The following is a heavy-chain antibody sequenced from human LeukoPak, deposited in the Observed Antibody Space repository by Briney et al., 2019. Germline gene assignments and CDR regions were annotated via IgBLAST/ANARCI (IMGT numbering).Heavy chain of an antibody. V-gene: IGHV4-34*01. CDR1: GGSFSGYY. CDR2: INHSGST. D-gene: IGHD2-2*01. Sequence: SETLSLTCAVYGGSFSGYYWSWIRQPPGKGLEWIGEINHSGSTNYNPSLKSRVTISVDTSKNQFSLKLSSVTAADTAVYYCARRGVPAPIDYWGQGTLVTVSS. CDR3: ARRGVPAPIDY. J-gene: IGHJ4*02.